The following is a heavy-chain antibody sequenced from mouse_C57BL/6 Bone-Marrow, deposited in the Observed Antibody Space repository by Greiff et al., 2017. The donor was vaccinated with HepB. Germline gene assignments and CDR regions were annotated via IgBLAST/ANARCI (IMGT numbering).Heavy chain of an antibody. CDR2: ISNGGGST. V-gene: IGHV5-12*01. CDR1: GFTFSDYY. Sequence: DVHLVESGGGLVQPGGSLKLSCAASGFTFSDYYMYWVRQTPEKRLEWVAYISNGGGSTYYPDTVKGRFTISRDNAKNTLYLQMSRLKSEDTAMYYCARHEDDYDRAWFAYWGQGTLVTVSA. J-gene: IGHJ3*01. CDR3: ARHEDDYDRAWFAY. D-gene: IGHD2-4*01.